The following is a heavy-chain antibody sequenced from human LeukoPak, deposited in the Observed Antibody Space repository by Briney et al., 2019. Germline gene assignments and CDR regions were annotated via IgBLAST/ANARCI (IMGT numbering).Heavy chain of an antibody. V-gene: IGHV4-59*01. Sequence: SETLSLTCTVSGGSISSYYWSWIRQPPGKGLEWIGYIYYSGSTNYNPSLKSRVTISVDTSKNQFSLKLSSVTAADTAVYYCARGIGYSYGTGGLDYWGQGTLVTVSS. CDR2: IYYSGST. D-gene: IGHD5-18*01. CDR1: GGSISSYY. CDR3: ARGIGYSYGTGGLDY. J-gene: IGHJ4*02.